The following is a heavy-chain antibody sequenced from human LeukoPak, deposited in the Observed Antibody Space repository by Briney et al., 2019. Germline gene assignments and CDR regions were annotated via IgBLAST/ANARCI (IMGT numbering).Heavy chain of an antibody. Sequence: GGSLRLSCAASGFTFSNFALDWVRQAPGKGLEWVTVISSDGSYKYYADSVKGRFTISRDNSKNTVYLQMNSLRDEDTAVYYCARAPPDSWIDKWGQGTLVTVSS. D-gene: IGHD6-13*01. V-gene: IGHV3-30*04. CDR3: ARAPPDSWIDK. CDR1: GFTFSNFA. J-gene: IGHJ4*02. CDR2: ISSDGSYK.